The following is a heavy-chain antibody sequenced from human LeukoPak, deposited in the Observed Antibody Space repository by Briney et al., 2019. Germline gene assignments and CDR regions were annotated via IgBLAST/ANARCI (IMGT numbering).Heavy chain of an antibody. CDR3: ARDPDNNHYYHRKGGDWFDP. Sequence: SVKVSCKASGGTFSSYAISWVRQAPGQGLEWMGGIIPIFGTANYAQKFQGRVTITADESTSTAYMELSSLRSEDTAVYYCARDPDNNHYYHRKGGDWFDPWGQGTLVTVSS. D-gene: IGHD3-22*01. V-gene: IGHV1-69*13. CDR2: IIPIFGTA. J-gene: IGHJ5*02. CDR1: GGTFSSYA.